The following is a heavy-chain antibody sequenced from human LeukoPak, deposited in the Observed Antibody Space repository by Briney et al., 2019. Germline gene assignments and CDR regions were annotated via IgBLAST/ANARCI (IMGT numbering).Heavy chain of an antibody. J-gene: IGHJ4*02. CDR2: ISYDGSNK. D-gene: IGHD3-9*01. CDR3: AKDRIYYDILTGGDY. V-gene: IGHV3-30*18. CDR1: GFTFSSYG. Sequence: PGGSLRLSCGASGFTFSSYGMHWVRQAPGKGLEWVAAISYDGSNKQYGDSVKGRFTISRDNSKNTLYLQMNSLRAEDTAVSYCAKDRIYYDILTGGDYWGQGTLVTVSS.